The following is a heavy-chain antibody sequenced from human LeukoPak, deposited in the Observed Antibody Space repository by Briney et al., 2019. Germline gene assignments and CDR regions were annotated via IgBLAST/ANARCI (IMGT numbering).Heavy chain of an antibody. CDR1: GSSISNGFL. Sequence: SETLSLTCNVSGSSISNGFLWAWIRQSPGKGLEWIGSIQNGGDSYYNPSLKSRTTMSVDTSKNQFSLKLTSVTAADTAVFYCARGMGRFCTSSSCYLSFVYWGQGTLVTVSS. CDR3: ARGMGRFCTSSSCYLSFVY. D-gene: IGHD2-2*01. J-gene: IGHJ4*02. V-gene: IGHV4-38-2*02. CDR2: IQNGGDS.